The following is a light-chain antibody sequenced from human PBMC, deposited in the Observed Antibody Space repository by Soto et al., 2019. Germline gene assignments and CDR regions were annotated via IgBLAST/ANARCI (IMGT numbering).Light chain of an antibody. Sequence: DIQMTQSPSSLSASVGDRVTITCQASQDITNFLNWYQQTPGQAPKLVISDASTLQSGVPSRFRGSGSGTTVTFTIAGLQPEDFGTYFCQQYENLPLTFGGGTTVELK. CDR3: QQYENLPLT. CDR1: QDITNF. J-gene: IGKJ4*01. V-gene: IGKV1-33*01. CDR2: DAS.